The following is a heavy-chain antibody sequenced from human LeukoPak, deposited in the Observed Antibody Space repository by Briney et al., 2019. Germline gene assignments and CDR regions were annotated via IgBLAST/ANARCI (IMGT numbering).Heavy chain of an antibody. CDR1: GGTFSSYA. CDR2: IIPIFGTA. D-gene: IGHD2-2*01. Sequence: GASVKVSCKASGGTFSSYAISWVRQAPGQGLEWMGGIIPIFGTANYAQKFRGRVTITTDESTSTAYMELSSLRSEDTAVYYCARGGGYCSSTSCQIFDYWGQGTLVTVSS. CDR3: ARGGGYCSSTSCQIFDY. J-gene: IGHJ4*02. V-gene: IGHV1-69*05.